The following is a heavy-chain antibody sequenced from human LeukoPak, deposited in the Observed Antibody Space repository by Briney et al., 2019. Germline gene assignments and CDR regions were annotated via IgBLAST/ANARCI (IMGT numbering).Heavy chain of an antibody. CDR2: INHSGST. CDR3: AQTGYYDFWSGPEPLDY. J-gene: IGHJ4*02. D-gene: IGHD3-3*01. Sequence: SETLSLTCAVYGGSLSGYYWSWIRQPPGKGLEWIGEINHSGSTNYNPSLKSRVTISVDTSKNQFSLKLSSVTAADTAVYYCAQTGYYDFWSGPEPLDYWGQGTLVTVSS. CDR1: GGSLSGYY. V-gene: IGHV4-34*01.